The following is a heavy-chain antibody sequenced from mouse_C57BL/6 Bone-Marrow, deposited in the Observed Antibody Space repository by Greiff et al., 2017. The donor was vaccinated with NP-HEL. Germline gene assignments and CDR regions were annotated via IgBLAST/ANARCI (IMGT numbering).Heavy chain of an antibody. D-gene: IGHD2-4*01. CDR1: GFNIKDDY. Sequence: EVKLVESGAELVRPGASVKLSCTASGFNIKDDYMHWVKQRPEQGLEWIGWIDPENGDTEYASKFQGKATITADTSSNTAYLQLSSLTSEDTAVYYCTTLYDYPLFSYWGQGTLVTVSA. V-gene: IGHV14-4*01. CDR2: IDPENGDT. CDR3: TTLYDYPLFSY. J-gene: IGHJ3*01.